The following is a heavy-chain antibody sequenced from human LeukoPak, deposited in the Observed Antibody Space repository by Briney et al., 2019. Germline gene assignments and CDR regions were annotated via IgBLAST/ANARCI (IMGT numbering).Heavy chain of an antibody. V-gene: IGHV5-51*01. CDR1: GFSFTNYW. J-gene: IGHJ4*02. CDR3: ARRPAITGAPFDY. D-gene: IGHD1-14*01. Sequence: GESLKISCKGSGFSFTNYWVGWVRQMPGKGLGWMGILDFGGSDNRYSPSFQGHVTISTDQSISTAYLQWSSLKASDTAIYYCARRPAITGAPFDYWGQGTLVTVSS. CDR2: LDFGGSDN.